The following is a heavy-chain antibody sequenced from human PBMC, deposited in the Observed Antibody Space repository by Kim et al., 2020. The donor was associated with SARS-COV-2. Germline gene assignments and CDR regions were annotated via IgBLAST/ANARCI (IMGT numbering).Heavy chain of an antibody. CDR2: IYYSGST. Sequence: SETLSLTCTVSGGSISSYYWSWIRQPPGKGLEWIGYIYYSGSTNYNPPLKSRVTISVDTSKNQFSLKLSSVTAADTAVYYCARGGYYDSRGYYFVDYWG. D-gene: IGHD3-22*01. J-gene: IGHJ4*01. V-gene: IGHV4-59*13. CDR3: ARGGYYDSRGYYFVDY. CDR1: GGSISSYY.